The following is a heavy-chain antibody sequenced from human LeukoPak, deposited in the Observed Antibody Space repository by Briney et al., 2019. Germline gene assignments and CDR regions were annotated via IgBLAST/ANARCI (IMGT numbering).Heavy chain of an antibody. CDR2: IWYDGSNK. CDR3: ASILYSSSWYYFDY. Sequence: PGRSLRLSCAASGFTFSSYGMHWVCQAPGKGLEWVAVIWYDGSNKYYADSVKGRFTISRDNSKNTLYLQMNSLRAEDTAVYYCASILYSSSWYYFDYWGQGTLVTVSS. J-gene: IGHJ4*02. D-gene: IGHD6-13*01. V-gene: IGHV3-33*01. CDR1: GFTFSSYG.